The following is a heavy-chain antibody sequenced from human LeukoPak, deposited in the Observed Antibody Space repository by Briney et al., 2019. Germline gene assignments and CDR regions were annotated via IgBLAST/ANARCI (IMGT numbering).Heavy chain of an antibody. CDR2: IYSGWST. J-gene: IGHJ4*02. D-gene: IGHD2-21*02. CDR1: GFTVSSNY. Sequence: SGGSLRLSCAASGFTVSSNYMSWVRQAPGKGREGVSVIYSGWSTYYADSVKGRFTISRDNSKNTLYLHMNSLRAEHTAVYSCAKSPSYCRGDCYSTFEYWGQGTLVTVSS. CDR3: AKSPSYCRGDCYSTFEY. V-gene: IGHV3-53*01.